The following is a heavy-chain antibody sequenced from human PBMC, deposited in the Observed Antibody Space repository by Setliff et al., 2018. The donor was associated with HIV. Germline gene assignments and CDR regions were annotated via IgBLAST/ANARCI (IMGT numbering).Heavy chain of an antibody. CDR2: VSPYNGDT. J-gene: IGHJ3*02. V-gene: IGHV1-18*01. Sequence: ASVKVSCKTSDYIFLSYGISWVRQAPGQGLEWMGWVSPYNGDTKYAQKFQGRVTMTTDTSARTGYMELRNLRSDDTAVYYCASGMRWDTAMGDAFDIWGQGTMVTVSS. CDR1: DYIFLSYG. D-gene: IGHD5-18*01. CDR3: ASGMRWDTAMGDAFDI.